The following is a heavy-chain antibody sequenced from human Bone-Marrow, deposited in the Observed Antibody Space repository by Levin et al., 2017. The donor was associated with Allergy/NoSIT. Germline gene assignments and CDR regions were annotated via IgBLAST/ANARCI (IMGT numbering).Heavy chain of an antibody. Sequence: GESLKISCAASGFTVSNSFMNWVRQSPGRGLEWVSVIYGGGDTFYADSVQGRFTISRDESKNTLYLQMNSLRAEDTAVYYCARDGTRLDSTGFLAPTDAFDLWGQGAMVSVSS. CDR1: GFTVSNSF. V-gene: IGHV3-66*01. J-gene: IGHJ3*01. D-gene: IGHD2-8*02. CDR2: IYGGGDT. CDR3: ARDGTRLDSTGFLAPTDAFDL.